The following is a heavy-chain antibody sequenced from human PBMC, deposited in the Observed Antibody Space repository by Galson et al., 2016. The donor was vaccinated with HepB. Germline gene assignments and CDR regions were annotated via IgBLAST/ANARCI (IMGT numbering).Heavy chain of an antibody. Sequence: PALVKPTQTLTLTCTFSGFSLSTSGMCVTWIRQPPGEALEWLALIDWDGDKYYNTSLKTRLTISKDTSKKQVVLTMTNMDPVDTATYYCARFHVLRGVDPWGQGILVTVSS. D-gene: IGHD3-10*01. CDR3: ARFHVLRGVDP. CDR2: IDWDGDK. J-gene: IGHJ5*02. V-gene: IGHV2-70*01. CDR1: GFSLSTSGMC.